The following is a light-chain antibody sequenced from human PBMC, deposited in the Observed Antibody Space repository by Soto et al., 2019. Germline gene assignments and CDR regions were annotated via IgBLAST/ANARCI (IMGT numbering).Light chain of an antibody. V-gene: IGKV1-9*01. CDR3: QRFNSCPLI. J-gene: IGKJ4*01. CDR2: IAS. CDR1: QDISNY. Sequence: DIQLTQSPSFLSASVGDRVIITCRASQDISNYLAWYQQKPGKAPKLLIYIASTLHSGVPSRFNGSGSGTEFTLTISSLQPEDFATYYCQRFNSCPLIFGGGTKVEIK.